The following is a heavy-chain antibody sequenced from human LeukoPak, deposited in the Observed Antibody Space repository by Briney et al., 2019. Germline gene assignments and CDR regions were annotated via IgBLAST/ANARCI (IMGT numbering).Heavy chain of an antibody. Sequence: ASVKVSCKASGYTFTDYGIQWVRQAPGQGLEWMGWINAGNGNTKYLQKFQGRVTITRDTSASKAYLDLSSLRSEDTAVYYCARGKWAGHTHGYYLDYWGQGTLVTVSS. J-gene: IGHJ4*02. D-gene: IGHD1-26*01. CDR2: INAGNGNT. V-gene: IGHV1-3*01. CDR3: ARGKWAGHTHGYYLDY. CDR1: GYTFTDYG.